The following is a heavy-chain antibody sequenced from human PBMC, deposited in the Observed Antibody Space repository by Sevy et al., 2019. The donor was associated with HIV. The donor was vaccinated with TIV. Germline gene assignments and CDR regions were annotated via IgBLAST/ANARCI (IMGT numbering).Heavy chain of an antibody. J-gene: IGHJ6*02. Sequence: GGSLRLSCAASGFTFSSYGMHWVRQAPGKGLEWVAVIWYDGSNKYYADSVKGRFTISRDNSKNTLYLQMNSLRAEDTAVYYCARDQGYYDILTGITTYYYYGMDVWGHGTTVTVS. CDR2: IWYDGSNK. V-gene: IGHV3-33*01. CDR1: GFTFSSYG. D-gene: IGHD3-9*01. CDR3: ARDQGYYDILTGITTYYYYGMDV.